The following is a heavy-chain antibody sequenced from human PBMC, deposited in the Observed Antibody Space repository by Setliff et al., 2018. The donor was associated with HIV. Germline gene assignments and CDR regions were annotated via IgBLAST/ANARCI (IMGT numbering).Heavy chain of an antibody. J-gene: IGHJ4*02. D-gene: IGHD3-10*01. CDR3: ARAVGPGAIHF. Sequence: PGGSLRLSCAASGFTFSNYGMNWVRQAPGKGLEWVAYISSNGGDKYYADSVRGRFTISSDNAKNTLYLQMNSLRAEDTAVYYCARAVGPGAIHFWGQGTLVTVSS. V-gene: IGHV3-21*05. CDR1: GFTFSNYG. CDR2: ISSNGGDK.